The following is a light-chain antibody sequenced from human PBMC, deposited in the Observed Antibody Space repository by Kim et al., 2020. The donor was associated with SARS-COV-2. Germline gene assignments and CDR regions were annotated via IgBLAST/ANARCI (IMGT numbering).Light chain of an antibody. CDR1: QTALYNSNNKNY. CDR3: QQYYRTPPS. CDR2: WAS. J-gene: IGKJ2*03. Sequence: DIVMTQSPDSLAVSLGERATLNCKSSQTALYNSNNKNYLAWYQQKPGQAPKLLIYWASIRESGVSDRFSGSGSETDFTLTISSLQAEDVAVYYCQQYYRTPPSFGQGTKLEI. V-gene: IGKV4-1*01.